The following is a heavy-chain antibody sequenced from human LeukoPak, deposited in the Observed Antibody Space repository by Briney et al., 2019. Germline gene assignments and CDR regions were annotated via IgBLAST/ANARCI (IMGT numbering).Heavy chain of an antibody. V-gene: IGHV4-34*01. Sequence: SETLSLTCAVYGGSFSGYYWSWIRQPPGKGLEWIGEINHSGSTNYNPSLKSRVTISVDTSKNQFSLKLSSVTAADTAVYYCARGRTHHYRYWGQGTLVTVSS. J-gene: IGHJ4*02. CDR3: ARGRTHHYRY. CDR2: INHSGST. CDR1: GGSFSGYY. D-gene: IGHD1-1*01.